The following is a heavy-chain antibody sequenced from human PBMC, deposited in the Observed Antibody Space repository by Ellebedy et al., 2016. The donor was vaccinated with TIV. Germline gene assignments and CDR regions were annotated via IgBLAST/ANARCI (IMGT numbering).Heavy chain of an antibody. J-gene: IGHJ4*02. V-gene: IGHV3-74*01. D-gene: IGHD5-24*01. CDR2: INSDGSST. CDR1: GFTFSSYW. Sequence: GESLKISCAASGFTFSSYWMHWVRQAPGKGLVWVSRINSDGSSTSYADSVKGRFTISRDNSKNTLYLQMNSLRAEDTAVYYCATSVEMATMLPDYWGQGTLVTVSS. CDR3: ATSVEMATMLPDY.